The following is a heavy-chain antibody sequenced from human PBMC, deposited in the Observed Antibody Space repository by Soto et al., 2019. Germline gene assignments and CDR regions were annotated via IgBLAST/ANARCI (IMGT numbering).Heavy chain of an antibody. CDR2: ISAYNGNT. CDR1: GYTFTIYG. Sequence: ASVKVSCKASGYTFTIYGISWVRQAPGQGLEWMGWISAYNGNTNYAQKLQGRVTMTTDTSTSTAYMELRSLRSDDTAVYYCARVEGQQLVLGWFDPWGQGTLVTVSS. CDR3: ARVEGQQLVLGWFDP. D-gene: IGHD6-13*01. V-gene: IGHV1-18*01. J-gene: IGHJ5*02.